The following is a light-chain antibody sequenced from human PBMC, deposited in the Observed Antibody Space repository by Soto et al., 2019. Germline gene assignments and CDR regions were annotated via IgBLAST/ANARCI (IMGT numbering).Light chain of an antibody. Sequence: QSVLTQPPSVSGAPGQRVPISCTGSSSNIGAGYAVHWYQQLPGTAPKRLIYGNSNRPSGFPDRFSGSKSGTSASLAITGLQAEAEADYYCQSYDSSLSGWVFGGGTQLTVL. CDR1: SSNIGAGYA. CDR3: QSYDSSLSGWV. CDR2: GNS. J-gene: IGLJ3*02. V-gene: IGLV1-40*01.